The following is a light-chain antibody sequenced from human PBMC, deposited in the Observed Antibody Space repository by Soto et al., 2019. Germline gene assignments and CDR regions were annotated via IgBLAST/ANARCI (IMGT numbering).Light chain of an antibody. J-gene: IGLJ1*01. V-gene: IGLV1-40*01. Sequence: QSVLTQPPSVSGAPGQRVTISCTGSSSNIGAGYDVHWYQQLPGTAPKLLIYRNNNRPSGVPDRFSGSKSGTSASLAITGLQAADEADYYCQSYDSSLSGYVFGTGTKVTVL. CDR1: SSNIGAGYD. CDR2: RNN. CDR3: QSYDSSLSGYV.